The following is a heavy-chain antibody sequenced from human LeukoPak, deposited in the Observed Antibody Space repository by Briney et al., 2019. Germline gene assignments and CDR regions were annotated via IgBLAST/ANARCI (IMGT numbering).Heavy chain of an antibody. Sequence: PGGSLRLSCAASGFTISNHAMNWVRQAPGKGLEWVSIISGSGTVTYYADSVKGRFTISRDNFKNTLYLQMNSLRVEDKAVYYCAKTSVGGGRIIGSSYFDNWGQGTLVTVSS. CDR2: ISGSGTVT. V-gene: IGHV3-23*01. CDR1: GFTISNHA. CDR3: AKTSVGGGRIIGSSYFDN. J-gene: IGHJ4*02. D-gene: IGHD2-15*01.